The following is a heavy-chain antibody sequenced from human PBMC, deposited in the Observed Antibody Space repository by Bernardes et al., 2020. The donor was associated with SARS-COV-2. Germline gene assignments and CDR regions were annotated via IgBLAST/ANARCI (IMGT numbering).Heavy chain of an antibody. CDR2: IYSGDIT. D-gene: IGHD3-10*01. CDR1: GFSVSTNS. V-gene: IGHV3-53*01. Sequence: GGSLRLSCAASGFSVSTNSMTWVRQAPGKGLECVSLIYSGDITNNADSVRGRFTISSDNSKNTLYLQMNSLRAEDTAVYYCTRKYTYGFDWGRGTLVTVSA. J-gene: IGHJ4*02. CDR3: TRKYTYGFD.